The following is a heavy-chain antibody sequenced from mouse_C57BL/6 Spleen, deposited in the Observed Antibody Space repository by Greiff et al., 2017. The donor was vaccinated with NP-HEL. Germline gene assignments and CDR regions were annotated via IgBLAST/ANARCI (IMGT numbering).Heavy chain of an antibody. CDR3: TRGGLRAY. J-gene: IGHJ3*01. Sequence: QVQLKQPGAELVRPGASVTLSCKASGYTFTDYEMHWVKQTPVHGLEWIGAIDPETGGTAYNQKFKGKAILTADKSSSTAYMELRSLTSEDSAVYYCTRGGLRAYWGQGTLVTVSA. D-gene: IGHD1-1*01. V-gene: IGHV1-15*01. CDR2: IDPETGGT. CDR1: GYTFTDYE.